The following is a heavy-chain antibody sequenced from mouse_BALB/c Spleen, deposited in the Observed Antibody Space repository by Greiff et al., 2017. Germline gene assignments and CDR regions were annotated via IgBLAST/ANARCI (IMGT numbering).Heavy chain of an antibody. CDR2: ISTYYGDA. D-gene: IGHD2-4*01. V-gene: IGHV1S137*01. Sequence: QVQLQQSGAELVRPGVSVKISCKGSGYTFTDYAMHWVKQSHAKSLEWIGVISTYYGDASYNQKFKGKATMTVDKSSSTAYMELARLTSEDSAIYYCASEGLRQAWFAYWGQGTLVTVSA. CDR1: GYTFTDYA. CDR3: ASEGLRQAWFAY. J-gene: IGHJ3*01.